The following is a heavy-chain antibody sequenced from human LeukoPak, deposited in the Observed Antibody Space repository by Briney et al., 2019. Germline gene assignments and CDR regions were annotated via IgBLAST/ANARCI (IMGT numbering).Heavy chain of an antibody. Sequence: PSETLSLTCTVSGGSIISYSWSWIRQPPGKGLEWIGYIYYIGSTKYNPSLKSRVTISVDTSKNVLSLKLSSVTAADTAVYYCARFHGFGELFSYGMDVWGQGTTVTVSS. CDR2: IYYIGST. J-gene: IGHJ6*02. V-gene: IGHV4-59*01. D-gene: IGHD3-10*01. CDR3: ARFHGFGELFSYGMDV. CDR1: GGSIISYS.